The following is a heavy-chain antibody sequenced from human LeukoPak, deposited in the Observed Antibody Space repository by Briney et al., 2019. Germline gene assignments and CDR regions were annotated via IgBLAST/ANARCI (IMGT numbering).Heavy chain of an antibody. J-gene: IGHJ2*01. V-gene: IGHV3-21*01. CDR2: ISSSSSYI. CDR1: GFTFSSYS. Sequence: GGSLRLSCAASGFTFSSYSMNWVRQAPGKGLEWVSFISSSSSYIYYADSVKGRFTISRDNAKNSLYLQMNSLRAEDTAVYYCTRALAMTGYWYNDLWGRGTLVTVSS. CDR3: TRALAMTGYWYNDL. D-gene: IGHD3-9*01.